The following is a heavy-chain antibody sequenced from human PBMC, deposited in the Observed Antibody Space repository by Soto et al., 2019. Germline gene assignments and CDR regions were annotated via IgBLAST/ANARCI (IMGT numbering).Heavy chain of an antibody. D-gene: IGHD4-17*01. V-gene: IGHV3-30*18. CDR3: AKILQLGDYAYYYYGMDV. CDR1: GFTFSSYG. Sequence: QVQLVESGGGVVQPGRSLRLSCAASGFTFSSYGMHWVHQAPGKGLEWVAVISYDGSNKYYADSVKGRFTISRDNSKNTLHLQRNSLRAEDTAVYYCAKILQLGDYAYYYYGMDVWGQGTTVTVSS. J-gene: IGHJ6*02. CDR2: ISYDGSNK.